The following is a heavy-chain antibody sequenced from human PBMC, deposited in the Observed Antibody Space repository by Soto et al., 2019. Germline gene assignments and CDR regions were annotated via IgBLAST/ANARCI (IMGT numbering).Heavy chain of an antibody. CDR1: GGSISSSTW. J-gene: IGHJ4*02. D-gene: IGHD5-18*01. V-gene: IGHV4-4*02. Sequence: KPSAALSLTCVLSGGSISSSTWWSWVRQSPGKGLEWIGEIYHSGSTNYNPSFKSRLTMSIDKSKNQFSLNLSSVTAADTAVYYCARDVGGYTYGYVFDYWGQGTLVTVSS. CDR2: IYHSGST. CDR3: ARDVGGYTYGYVFDY.